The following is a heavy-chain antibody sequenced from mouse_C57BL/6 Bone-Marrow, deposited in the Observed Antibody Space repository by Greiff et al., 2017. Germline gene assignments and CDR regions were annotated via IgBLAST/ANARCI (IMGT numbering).Heavy chain of an antibody. CDR2: INYDGSST. D-gene: IGHD2-2*01. V-gene: IGHV5-16*01. CDR3: ARAYYGYDPYYFDY. Sequence: EVMLVESEGGLVQPGSSMKLSCTASGFTFSDYYMAWVRQVPEKGLEWVANINYDGSSTYYLDSLKSRFIISRDNAKNILYLQMSSLKSEDTATYYCARAYYGYDPYYFDYWGQGTTLTVSS. CDR1: GFTFSDYY. J-gene: IGHJ2*01.